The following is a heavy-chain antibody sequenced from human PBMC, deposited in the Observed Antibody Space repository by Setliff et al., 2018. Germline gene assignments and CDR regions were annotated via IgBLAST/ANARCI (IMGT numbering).Heavy chain of an antibody. D-gene: IGHD5-18*01. CDR3: TRDGSYSGSRLDS. Sequence: PGGSLRLSCATSGFPFTTYSMSWVRQAPGKGLEWVANIKQDGSGKEYVDSVKGRFTISRDNAKDSLYLQMNSLRAEDTAVYYCTRDGSYSGSRLDSWGHGTLVTVSS. V-gene: IGHV3-7*01. J-gene: IGHJ5*01. CDR1: GFPFTTYS. CDR2: IKQDGSGK.